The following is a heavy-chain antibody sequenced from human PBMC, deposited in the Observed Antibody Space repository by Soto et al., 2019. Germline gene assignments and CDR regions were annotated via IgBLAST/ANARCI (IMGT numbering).Heavy chain of an antibody. V-gene: IGHV6-1*01. D-gene: IGHD6-13*01. CDR2: TYYRSKWYN. CDR3: ARVPYSSSWFLDYYYGMDV. J-gene: IGHJ6*02. CDR1: GDSVSSNSAA. Sequence: SQTLSLTCAISGDSVSSNSAAWNWIRQSPSRGLEWLGRTYYRSKWYNDYAVSVKSRITINPDTSKNQFSLQLNSVTPEDTAVYYCARVPYSSSWFLDYYYGMDVWGQGTTVTVSS.